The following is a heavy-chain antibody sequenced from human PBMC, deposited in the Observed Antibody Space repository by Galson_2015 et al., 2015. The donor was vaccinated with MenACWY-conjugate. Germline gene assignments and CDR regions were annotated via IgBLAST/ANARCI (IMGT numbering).Heavy chain of an antibody. V-gene: IGHV5-51*01. J-gene: IGHJ3*02. Sequence: SGAEVTKPGESLVVSSRGSGYSFTKYWSGWVRQMPGKRLECLGMIYPADSDTRYTPSFQGQVTISVDKSISNAYLQWTSVKASDSDMYYGARRRGHNAFDIWGQGTMVTVSS. D-gene: IGHD5-12*01. CDR3: ARRRGHNAFDI. CDR1: GYSFTKYW. CDR2: IYPADSDT.